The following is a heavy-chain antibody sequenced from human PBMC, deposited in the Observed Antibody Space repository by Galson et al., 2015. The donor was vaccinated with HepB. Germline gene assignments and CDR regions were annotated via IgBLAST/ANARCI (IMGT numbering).Heavy chain of an antibody. CDR3: ARDTSISLTAEYFQH. CDR2: ISAYNGNT. Sequence: SVKVSCKASGYTFSNYGISWVRQAPGQGLEWMGWISAYNGNTNYTQKLQGRVTMTTDTSTSTAYMELRSLRSDDTAVYYCARDTSISLTAEYFQHWGQGTLVTVSS. CDR1: GYTFSNYG. J-gene: IGHJ1*01. D-gene: IGHD1-14*01. V-gene: IGHV1-18*01.